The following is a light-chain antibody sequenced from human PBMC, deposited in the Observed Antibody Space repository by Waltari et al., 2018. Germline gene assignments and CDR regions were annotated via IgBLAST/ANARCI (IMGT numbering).Light chain of an antibody. CDR2: TAS. V-gene: IGKV1-39*01. CDR3: QQSYTTLT. CDR1: QSISKY. J-gene: IGKJ3*01. Sequence: DLQMTQSPSSPSASVGDTVTITCRASQSISKYLNWYQQKPGKAPNLLIYTASSLQSGVPSRFTGSGSGTDFTLTISSLQPEDFATYYCQQSYTTLTFGPGTTVDI.